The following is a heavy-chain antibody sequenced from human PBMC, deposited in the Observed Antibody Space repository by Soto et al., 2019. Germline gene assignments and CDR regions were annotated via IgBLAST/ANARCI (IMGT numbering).Heavy chain of an antibody. J-gene: IGHJ6*02. D-gene: IGHD5-18*01. CDR1: GGSFSGYY. Sequence: SETLSLTCAVYGGSFSGYYWSWIRQPPGKGLEWIGEINHSGSTNHNPSLKSRVTISVDTSKNQFSLKLSSVTAADTAVYYCARARGGGYSYGRTYYYYYGMDVWGQGTTVTV. V-gene: IGHV4-34*01. CDR2: INHSGST. CDR3: ARARGGGYSYGRTYYYYYGMDV.